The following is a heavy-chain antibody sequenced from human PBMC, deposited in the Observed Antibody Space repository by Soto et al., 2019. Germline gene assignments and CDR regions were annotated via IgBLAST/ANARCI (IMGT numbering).Heavy chain of an antibody. CDR3: ASEASYNETSSALDV. Sequence: PGGSLRLSCTASGFTFSSYWIHWVRQAPGRGLLWVSRINSDGSSTTYADSVKGRFTISRDNAKDTVYLQMNSLRAEDTAVYFCASEASYNETSSALDVWGQLTTVTVSS. CDR1: GFTFSSYW. CDR2: INSDGSST. V-gene: IGHV3-74*01. D-gene: IGHD1-1*01. J-gene: IGHJ6*02.